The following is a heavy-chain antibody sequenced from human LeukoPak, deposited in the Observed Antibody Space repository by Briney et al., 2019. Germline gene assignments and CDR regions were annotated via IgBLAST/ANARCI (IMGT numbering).Heavy chain of an antibody. CDR2: INPNSGGT. CDR1: GYTFTDSY. D-gene: IGHD2-21*02. V-gene: IGHV1-2*06. Sequence: ASVKVSCKASGYTFTDSYIHWVRQAPGQGLECVGRINPNSGGTNYAQKFQGRVTMTRDTSISTAYMELSGLRYDDTAVYYCVREYCGGDCYPWNWGQGTLVTVSS. J-gene: IGHJ4*02. CDR3: VREYCGGDCYPWN.